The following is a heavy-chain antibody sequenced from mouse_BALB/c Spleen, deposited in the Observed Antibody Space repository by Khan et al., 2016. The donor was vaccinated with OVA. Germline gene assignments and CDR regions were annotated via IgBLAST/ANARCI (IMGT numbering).Heavy chain of an antibody. CDR2: IDPYDSET. CDR1: GYTFTSYW. V-gene: IGHV1-52*01. J-gene: IGHJ3*01. CDR3: ARNPFAY. Sequence: QVQLQQPGNELVRPGTSVKLSCKASGYTFTSYWMNWIKQRPEQGLEWIGRIDPYDSETHYNQKFKDKATLTVDKSSNTAYMQLTSLTSEDSAVYYCARNPFAYWGQGTLVTVSA.